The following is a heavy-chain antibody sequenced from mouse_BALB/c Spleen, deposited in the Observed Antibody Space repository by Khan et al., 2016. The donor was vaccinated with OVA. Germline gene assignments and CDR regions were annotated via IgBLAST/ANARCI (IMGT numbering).Heavy chain of an antibody. CDR2: IWAGGNT. CDR3: ARNREPDYFDY. Sequence: QVQLKESGPGLVAPSQSLSITCTVSGFSLTRHGIHWVRQPPGKGLEWLGIIWAGGNTNYNSALMSRLSITKDSSKSQVFLKMNSLQTDDTAIYYCARNREPDYFDYWGQGTTLTVSS. J-gene: IGHJ2*01. V-gene: IGHV2-9*02. CDR1: GFSLTRHG.